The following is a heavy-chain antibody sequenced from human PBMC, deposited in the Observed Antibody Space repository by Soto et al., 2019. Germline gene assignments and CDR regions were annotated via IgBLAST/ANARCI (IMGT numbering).Heavy chain of an antibody. Sequence: EVQLVESGGGLVQPGGSLRLSCAASGFTFSSYWMHWVRQAPGKGLVWVSRINSDGSSTSYADSVKGRFTISRDNATITLYLQMNSLRAEDTAVYYCHAGAGGAFDHGGEGTLVTVSS. CDR3: HAGAGGAFDH. D-gene: IGHD3-10*01. V-gene: IGHV3-74*01. CDR2: INSDGSST. CDR1: GFTFSSYW. J-gene: IGHJ4*02.